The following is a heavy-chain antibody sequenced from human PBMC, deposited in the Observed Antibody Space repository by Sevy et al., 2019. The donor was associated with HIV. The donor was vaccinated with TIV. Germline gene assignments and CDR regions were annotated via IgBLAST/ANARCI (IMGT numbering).Heavy chain of an antibody. CDR3: AKAEGYYYDSSGPY. V-gene: IGHV3-23*01. CDR1: GFTFSSYA. D-gene: IGHD3-22*01. J-gene: IGHJ4*02. Sequence: GGSLRLSCAASGFTFSSYAMSWVRQAPGMGLEWVSAISGSGGSTYYADSVKGRFTISRDNSKNTLYLQMNSLRAEDTAVYYCAKAEGYYYDSSGPYWGQRTLVTVSS. CDR2: ISGSGGST.